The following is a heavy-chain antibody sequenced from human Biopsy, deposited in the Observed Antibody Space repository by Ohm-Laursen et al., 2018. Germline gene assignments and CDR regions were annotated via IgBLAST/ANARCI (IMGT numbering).Heavy chain of an antibody. CDR2: IDWGVAK. V-gene: IGHV2-70*16. J-gene: IGHJ6*02. CDR3: ARIPIPIFSAALVYRHRRHLQGLDV. CDR1: GFSLNTRGMS. Sequence: TQTLTLTCTLSGFSLNTRGMSVTWIRQPPGKALEWLARIDWGVAKFYSASLKSRLTISKGTSGNHVVLTLSDVDPVDTGTYYCARIPIPIFSAALVYRHRRHLQGLDVWGQGTTVIVSS. D-gene: IGHD2-21*01.